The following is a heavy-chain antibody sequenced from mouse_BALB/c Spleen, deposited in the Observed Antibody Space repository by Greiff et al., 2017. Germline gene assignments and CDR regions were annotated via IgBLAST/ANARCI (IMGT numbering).Heavy chain of an antibody. V-gene: IGHV5-6*01. D-gene: IGHD3-2*01. Sequence: EVQVVESGGDLVKPGGSLKLSCAASGFTFSSYGMSWVRQTPDKRLEWVATISSGGSYTYYPDSVKGRFTISRDNAKNTLYLQMSSLKSEDTAMYYCARETARATNYAMDYWGQGTSVTVSS. J-gene: IGHJ4*01. CDR3: ARETARATNYAMDY. CDR1: GFTFSSYG. CDR2: ISSGGSYT.